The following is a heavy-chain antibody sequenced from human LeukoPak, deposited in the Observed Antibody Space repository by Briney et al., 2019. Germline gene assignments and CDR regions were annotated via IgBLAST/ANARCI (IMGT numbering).Heavy chain of an antibody. Sequence: GGSLRLSCAASGFTFSSYSMNWVRQAPGKGLEWVSSISSSSNYIYYADSVKGRFTISRDNAKNSLYLQMNSLRAEDTAVYYCARDQDIVVVPAAIGFDPWGQGTLVTVSS. V-gene: IGHV3-21*01. CDR3: ARDQDIVVVPAAIGFDP. D-gene: IGHD2-2*02. J-gene: IGHJ5*02. CDR2: ISSSSNYI. CDR1: GFTFSSYS.